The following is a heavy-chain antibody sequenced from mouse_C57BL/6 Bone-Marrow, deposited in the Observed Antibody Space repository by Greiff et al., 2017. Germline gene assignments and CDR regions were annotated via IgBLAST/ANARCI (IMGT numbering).Heavy chain of an antibody. V-gene: IGHV5-9-1*02. CDR1: GFTFSSYA. D-gene: IGHD2-4*01. CDR2: ISSGGDYI. CDR3: TRDHYDPFDY. Sequence: EVQRVESGEGLVKPGGSLKLSCAASGFTFSSYAMSWVRQTPEERLEWVAYISSGGDYIYYADTVKGRFTISRDNARNTLYLQRSSLKSEDTAMYYCTRDHYDPFDYWGQGTTLTVSS. J-gene: IGHJ2*01.